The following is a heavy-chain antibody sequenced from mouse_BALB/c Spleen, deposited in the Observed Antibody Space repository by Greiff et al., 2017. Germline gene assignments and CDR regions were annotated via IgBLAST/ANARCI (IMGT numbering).Heavy chain of an antibody. CDR2: ISYSGST. CDR1: GYSITSDYA. J-gene: IGHJ3*01. CDR3: ARVDYDKAWFAY. Sequence: EVKLLESGPGLVKPSQSLSLTCTVTGYSITSDYAWNWIRQFPGNKLEWMGYISYSGSTSYNPSLKSRISITRDTSKNQFFLQLNSVTTEDTATYYCARVDYDKAWFAYWGQGTLVTVSA. V-gene: IGHV3-2*02. D-gene: IGHD2-4*01.